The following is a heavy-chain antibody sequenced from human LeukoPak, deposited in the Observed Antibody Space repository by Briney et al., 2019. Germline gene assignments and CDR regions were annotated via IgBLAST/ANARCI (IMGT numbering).Heavy chain of an antibody. V-gene: IGHV3-21*01. CDR3: ARDATVTTPYFDY. Sequence: SGGSLRLSCAASGFTFSSYSMNWVRQAPGKGLKWVSSISSSSSYIYYADSVKGRFTISRDNAKNSLYLQTNSLRAEDTAVYYCARDATVTTPYFDYWGQGTLVTISS. CDR1: GFTFSSYS. D-gene: IGHD4-17*01. CDR2: ISSSSSYI. J-gene: IGHJ4*02.